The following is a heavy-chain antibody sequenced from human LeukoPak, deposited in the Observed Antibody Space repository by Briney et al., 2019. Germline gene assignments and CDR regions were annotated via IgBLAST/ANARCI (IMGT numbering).Heavy chain of an antibody. CDR2: ISGDGGST. J-gene: IGHJ4*02. CDR1: GFTFDDYA. CDR3: AKDNGLGELSFLFGY. D-gene: IGHD3-16*02. Sequence: PGGSLRLSCAASGFTFDDYAMHWVRQAPGKGLEWVSLISGDGGSTYYADSVKGRFTISRDNSKNSLYLQMNSLRTEDTALYYWAKDNGLGELSFLFGYWGQGTLVTVSS. V-gene: IGHV3-43*02.